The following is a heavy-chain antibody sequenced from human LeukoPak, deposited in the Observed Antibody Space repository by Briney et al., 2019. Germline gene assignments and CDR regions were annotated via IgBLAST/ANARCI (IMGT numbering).Heavy chain of an antibody. V-gene: IGHV1-18*01. J-gene: IGHJ4*02. CDR3: ARYYGDHGDY. CDR2: VSAYNGNT. CDR1: GYTFTSCG. D-gene: IGHD4-17*01. Sequence: GASVKVSRMASGYTFTSCGISWVRQAPGQGLEWMGWVSAYNGNTNYAQKLQGRVTMTTDTSTSTAYMELRSLRSDDTAVYYCARYYGDHGDYWGQGTLVTVSS.